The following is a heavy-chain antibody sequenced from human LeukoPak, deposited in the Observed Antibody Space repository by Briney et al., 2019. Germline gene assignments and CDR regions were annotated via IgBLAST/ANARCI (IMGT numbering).Heavy chain of an antibody. D-gene: IGHD6-13*01. J-gene: IGHJ4*02. V-gene: IGHV4-4*02. CDR3: ARGIAAAGTVDY. Sequence: SETLSLTCAISGGSINSNNWWSWVRQPPGKGLEWIGEIYHSGSTNYNPSLKSRVTISVDKSKNQFSLKLSSVTAADTAVYYCARGIAAAGTVDYWGQGTLVTVSS. CDR1: GGSINSNNW. CDR2: IYHSGST.